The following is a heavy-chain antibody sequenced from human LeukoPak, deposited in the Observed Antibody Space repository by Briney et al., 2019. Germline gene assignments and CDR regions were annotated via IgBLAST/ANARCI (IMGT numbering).Heavy chain of an antibody. CDR1: GFTFGSYG. CDR2: VTGSGDNT. J-gene: IGHJ5*02. D-gene: IGHD3-10*01. Sequence: GGTLRLSCAASGFTFGSYGMNWVRQAPGTGLEWVSAVTGSGDNTYYTDSVKGRFTISRDNSKNTLYLQMNSLRAEDTAVYYCARDPVRSMVRGVTWSWFDPWGQGTLVTVSS. CDR3: ARDPVRSMVRGVTWSWFDP. V-gene: IGHV3-23*01.